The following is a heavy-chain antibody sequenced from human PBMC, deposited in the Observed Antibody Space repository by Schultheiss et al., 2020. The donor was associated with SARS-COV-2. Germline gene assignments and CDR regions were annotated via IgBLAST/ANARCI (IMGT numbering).Heavy chain of an antibody. J-gene: IGHJ4*02. D-gene: IGHD5-18*01. CDR3: ASRDTAMVGYFDY. V-gene: IGHV3-7*03. Sequence: GGSLRLSCAASGFTFSSYWMSWVRQAPGKGLEWVANIKQDGSEKYYVDSVKGRFTISRDNSKNTLYLQMNSLRAEDTAVYYCASRDTAMVGYFDYWGQGTLVTVSS. CDR1: GFTFSSYW. CDR2: IKQDGSEK.